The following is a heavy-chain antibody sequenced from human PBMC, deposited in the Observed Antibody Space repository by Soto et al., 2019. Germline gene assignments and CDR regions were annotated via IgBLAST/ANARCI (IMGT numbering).Heavy chain of an antibody. D-gene: IGHD2-15*01. Sequence: QVQLVQSGAEVKKPGASVKVSCKASGYTFTSYDINWVRQATGQGLEWMGWMNPNSGNTGYAQKFQGRVTMTRNTSISTAYMELSSLRSEDTAVYYCARGLDVVVVAATYGMDVWGQVTTVTVSS. CDR2: MNPNSGNT. J-gene: IGHJ6*02. CDR1: GYTFTSYD. V-gene: IGHV1-8*01. CDR3: ARGLDVVVVAATYGMDV.